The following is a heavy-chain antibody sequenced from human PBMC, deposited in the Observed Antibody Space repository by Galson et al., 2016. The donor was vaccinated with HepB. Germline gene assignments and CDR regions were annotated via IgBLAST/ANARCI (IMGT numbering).Heavy chain of an antibody. V-gene: IGHV3-33*06. CDR3: AKDYSRSYPIYYFDY. J-gene: IGHJ4*02. CDR1: GFSFSNYG. D-gene: IGHD1-26*01. Sequence: SLRLSCAASGFSFSNYGMHWVRQAPGKGLEWVAVIWYDGSNKYYADSVKGRLTISRDNSKHTLYLQMNSRRAEDKAVYFCAKDYSRSYPIYYFDYWGQGTLVTVSS. CDR2: IWYDGSNK.